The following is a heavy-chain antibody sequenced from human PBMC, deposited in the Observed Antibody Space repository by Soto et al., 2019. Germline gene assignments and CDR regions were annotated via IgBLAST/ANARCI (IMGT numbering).Heavy chain of an antibody. J-gene: IGHJ4*02. V-gene: IGHV3-23*01. Sequence: EVQLLESGGGLVQPGGSLRLSCAASGFTFSSYAMSWVRQAPGKGLQLVSAISGSGGGTYYADSVKGRFTISRDNSKKTRYLQTDRRIADDTGIYYWAEDEDLFVLPASMCDDWGQGTLVTVSS. CDR1: GFTFSSYA. CDR3: AEDEDLFVLPASMCDD. CDR2: ISGSGGGT. D-gene: IGHD2-2*01.